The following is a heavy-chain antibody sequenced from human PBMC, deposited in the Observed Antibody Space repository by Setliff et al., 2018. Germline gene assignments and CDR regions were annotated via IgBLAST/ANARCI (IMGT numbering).Heavy chain of an antibody. D-gene: IGHD3-16*01. V-gene: IGHV3-21*01. J-gene: IGHJ4*02. CDR3: AKEMAEVLMTGLDF. CDR1: GFTFSAYS. Sequence: PGGSLRLSCAASGFTFSAYSMNWVRQAPGKGLEWVSSSSSTGRYTFYADSVRGRFTVSRDNSKNMLFLQMNSLRPDDTAVYYCAKEMAEVLMTGLDFWGQGALVTVSS. CDR2: SSSTGRYT.